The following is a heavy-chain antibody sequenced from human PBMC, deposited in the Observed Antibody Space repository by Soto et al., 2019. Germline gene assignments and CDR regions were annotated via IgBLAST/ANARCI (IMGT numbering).Heavy chain of an antibody. Sequence: QVQLVQSGAEVKKPGASVKVSCKASGYTFTSYDINWVRQATGQGLEWMGWMNRNSGNTGYAQKFQGRVTMTRNTSISTAYMELSSLISEDTAVYYCARGPGSWYYYYMDVWGKGTTVTVSS. D-gene: IGHD6-13*01. V-gene: IGHV1-8*01. J-gene: IGHJ6*03. CDR3: ARGPGSWYYYYMDV. CDR2: MNRNSGNT. CDR1: GYTFTSYD.